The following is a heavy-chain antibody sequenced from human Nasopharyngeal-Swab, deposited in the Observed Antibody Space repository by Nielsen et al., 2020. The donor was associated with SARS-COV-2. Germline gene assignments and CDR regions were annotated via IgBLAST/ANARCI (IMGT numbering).Heavy chain of an antibody. Sequence: GESLKISCSASGFTFSSYAMHWVRQAPGKGLEYVSAISSNGGSTYYADSVKGRFTISRDNSKNTLYLQMSSLRAEDTAVYYCVKAGLGFRIAAAETGIAVAGTVGGYGMDVWGQGTTATVSS. CDR2: ISSNGGST. CDR1: GFTFSSYA. D-gene: IGHD6-19*01. V-gene: IGHV3-64D*06. J-gene: IGHJ6*02. CDR3: VKAGLGFRIAAAETGIAVAGTVGGYGMDV.